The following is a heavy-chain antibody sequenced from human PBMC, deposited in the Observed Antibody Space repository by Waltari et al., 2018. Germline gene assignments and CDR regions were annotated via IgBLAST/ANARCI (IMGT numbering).Heavy chain of an antibody. CDR2: IIHRGST. CDR3: ARLPRIAAAGIYYFDY. D-gene: IGHD6-13*01. J-gene: IGHJ4*02. CDR1: GGSFSGYY. Sequence: QVQLQQWGAGLLKPSETLYLTCAVYGGSFSGYYWSWIRQPPRKGLEWIGEIIHRGSTSINPSLKSRVTISVATSKHQFSLKRTAVTAADTAVYYCARLPRIAAAGIYYFDYWGQGTLVTVSS. V-gene: IGHV4-34*12.